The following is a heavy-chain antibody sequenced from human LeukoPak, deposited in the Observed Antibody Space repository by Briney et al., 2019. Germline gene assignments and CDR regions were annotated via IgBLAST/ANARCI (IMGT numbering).Heavy chain of an antibody. CDR2: INEDGSTT. J-gene: IGHJ4*02. CDR3: VRDLGGRSGH. Sequence: GGSLRLSCAASGFTFSSNWMHWVRQAPGKGLVWVSRINEDGSTTNYADPVKGRSTIFRDNAKNTLYLQMNSLRAEDTAVYYCVRDLGGRSGHWGQGTLVTVSS. D-gene: IGHD1-26*01. V-gene: IGHV3-74*01. CDR1: GFTFSSNW.